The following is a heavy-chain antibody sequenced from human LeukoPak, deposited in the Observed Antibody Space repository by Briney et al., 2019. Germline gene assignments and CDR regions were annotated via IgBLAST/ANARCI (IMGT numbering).Heavy chain of an antibody. Sequence: ASVEVSCKASGYTFTGYYMHWVRQAPGQGLEWMGWINPNSGGTNYAQKFQGRVTMTRDTSISTAYMELSRLRSDDTAVYYCARSPIRGYYYMDVWGKGTTVTVSS. CDR2: INPNSGGT. J-gene: IGHJ6*03. V-gene: IGHV1-2*02. CDR3: ARSPIRGYYYMDV. CDR1: GYTFTGYY.